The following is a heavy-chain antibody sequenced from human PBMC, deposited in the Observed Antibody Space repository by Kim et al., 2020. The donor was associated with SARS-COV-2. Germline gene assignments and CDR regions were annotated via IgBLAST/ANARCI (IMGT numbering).Heavy chain of an antibody. CDR1: GFTFSSYE. J-gene: IGHJ5*02. Sequence: GGSLRLSCAASGFTFSSYEMNWVRQAPGKGLEWISYVSSIGSTKYYADSVKGRFTISRDNVKKSLSLKMKSLGGKITAIYYCARGGTPIRVLKSGYYTFLAAWSQAPLVTVPS. CDR3: ARGGTPIRVLKSGYYTFLAA. CDR2: VSSIGSTK. V-gene: IGHV3-48*03. D-gene: IGHD3-3*01.